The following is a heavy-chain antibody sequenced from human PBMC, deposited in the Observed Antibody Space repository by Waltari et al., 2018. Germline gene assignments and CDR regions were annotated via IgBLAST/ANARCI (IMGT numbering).Heavy chain of an antibody. CDR1: GFTFSDHY. V-gene: IGHV3-72*01. J-gene: IGHJ4*02. CDR2: TRNKATGYTT. D-gene: IGHD5-18*01. CDR3: ARGERGYSYGLYFDD. Sequence: EVQLVESGGGLVQPGGSLRLSCAASGFTFSDHYMDWVRQAPGKGLEWVARTRNKATGYTTEYVAAVKGRFTISRDEAKNALYLQMNSLKTEDTAVYYCARGERGYSYGLYFDDWGQGTLVTVSS.